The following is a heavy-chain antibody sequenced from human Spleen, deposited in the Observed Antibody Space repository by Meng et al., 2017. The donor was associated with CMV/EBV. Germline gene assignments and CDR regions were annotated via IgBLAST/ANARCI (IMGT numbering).Heavy chain of an antibody. J-gene: IGHJ4*02. D-gene: IGHD2-21*01. CDR2: ISQSGGT. V-gene: IGHV4-34*08. Sequence: GSLRLSCAASGFTFSNAWVSWVRQSPGKGLEWVGEISQSGGTNYNPSLKSRGTMSVDTSKNQFSLKLNSVTAADTAVYYCGTSEPVLIWHWGQGTLVTVSS. CDR3: GTSEPVLIWH. CDR1: GFTFSNAW.